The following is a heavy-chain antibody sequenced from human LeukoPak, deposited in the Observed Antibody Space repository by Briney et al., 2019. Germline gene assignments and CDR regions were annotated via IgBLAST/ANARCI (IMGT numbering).Heavy chain of an antibody. J-gene: IGHJ4*02. V-gene: IGHV3-15*01. CDR3: TTSTVAGLDY. CDR2: IKTETDGGTA. D-gene: IGHD6-19*01. Sequence: GGSLRLSCAASGFTFTTAWMSWVRQAPGKGLEWVGRIKTETDGGTADFAAPVKGRFTISRDDSKYTLYLQMNSLRTDDTAVYYCTTSTVAGLDYWGQGALVTVSS. CDR1: GFTFTTAW.